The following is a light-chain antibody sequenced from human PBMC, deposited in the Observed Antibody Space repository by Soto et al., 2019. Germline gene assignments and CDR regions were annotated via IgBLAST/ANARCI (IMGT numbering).Light chain of an antibody. Sequence: QSALTQPPSASGSPGQSVTISCTGSSSDVGGSNYVSWYQQHPGKVPKLMIYEVNKRPSGVPDRFSGSKSGNTASLTVSGLRSEDEADYYCSSYAGSDVIFGGGTKLTVL. CDR2: EVN. CDR1: SSDVGGSNY. V-gene: IGLV2-8*01. CDR3: SSYAGSDVI. J-gene: IGLJ2*01.